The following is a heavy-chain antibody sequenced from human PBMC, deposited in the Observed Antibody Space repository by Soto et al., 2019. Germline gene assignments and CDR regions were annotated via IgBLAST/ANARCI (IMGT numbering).Heavy chain of an antibody. V-gene: IGHV3-30*18. D-gene: IGHD2-8*01. CDR3: AKELDYCTNGVSHGCYYYGMDV. J-gene: IGHJ6*02. Sequence: QVQLVESGGGVVQPGRSLRLSCAASGFTFSSYGMHWVRQAPGKGLEWVAVISYDGSNKYYADSVKGRFTISRDNSKNTLYLQMNSLRAEDTAVYYCAKELDYCTNGVSHGCYYYGMDVWGQGTTVTVSS. CDR2: ISYDGSNK. CDR1: GFTFSSYG.